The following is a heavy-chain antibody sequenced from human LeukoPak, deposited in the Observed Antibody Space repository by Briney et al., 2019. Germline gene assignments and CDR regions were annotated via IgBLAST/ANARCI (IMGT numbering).Heavy chain of an antibody. CDR3: ARSGQGYYDFFDY. CDR1: GFTFSSYW. D-gene: IGHD3-3*01. J-gene: IGHJ4*02. CDR2: ISSDGGST. V-gene: IGHV3-74*01. Sequence: GGSLRLSCAASGFTFSSYWMHWVRQAPGKGLVWVSRISSDGGSTNYADSVKGRFTISRDNAKHTLYLQMNSLRAEDTAVYFCARSGQGYYDFFDYWGQGILVTVSS.